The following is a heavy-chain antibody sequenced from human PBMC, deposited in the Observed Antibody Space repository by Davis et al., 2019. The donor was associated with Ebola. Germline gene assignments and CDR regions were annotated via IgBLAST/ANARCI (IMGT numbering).Heavy chain of an antibody. CDR3: VKDDYGPYDH. CDR2: IDWGGIST. J-gene: IGHJ4*02. Sequence: GGSLRLSCAASGFTFSSYSMNWVRQVPGKGLEWVCLIDWGGISTYYADSVKGRFTISRDNNRNSLYLQMTGLRVEDTGVYYCVKDDYGPYDHWGQGTLVTVSS. CDR1: GFTFSSYS. V-gene: IGHV3-43*01. D-gene: IGHD4/OR15-4a*01.